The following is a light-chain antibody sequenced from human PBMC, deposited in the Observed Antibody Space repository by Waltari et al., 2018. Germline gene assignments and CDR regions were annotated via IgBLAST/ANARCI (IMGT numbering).Light chain of an antibody. V-gene: IGKV1-39*01. CDR2: FAS. CDR3: QQTHTRPAT. Sequence: DIELTQSPSSLSASVGDRVTISCRASETINTYINWYQQKPGETPKLLIYFASNLASGVPLRFTGRGSGTDFTLTISDLQSEDFATYYCQQTHTRPATFGPGTRVDVK. J-gene: IGKJ3*01. CDR1: ETINTY.